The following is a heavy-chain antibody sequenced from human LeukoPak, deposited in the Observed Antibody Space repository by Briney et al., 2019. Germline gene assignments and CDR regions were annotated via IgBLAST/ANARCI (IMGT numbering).Heavy chain of an antibody. Sequence: ASVRVSCKTSGYTFSNYDIYWVRQAPGQGLECMGWISAYNGDTRYAQILQGRFTVTTDTSTSTAYMELRSLTSDDTAVYYCARGIYYFARAFDIWGQGTMVTVSS. CDR1: GYTFSNYD. D-gene: IGHD3-10*01. V-gene: IGHV1-18*01. J-gene: IGHJ3*02. CDR2: ISAYNGDT. CDR3: ARGIYYFARAFDI.